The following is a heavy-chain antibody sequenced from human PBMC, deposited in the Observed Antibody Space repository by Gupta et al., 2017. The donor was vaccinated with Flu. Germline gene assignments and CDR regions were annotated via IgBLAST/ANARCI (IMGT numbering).Heavy chain of an antibody. V-gene: IGHV3-74*03. J-gene: IGHJ4*02. CDR3: YRDYTVLDG. D-gene: IGHD3-16*01. CDR2: ITSDGSMT. CDR1: GFTFSSDW. Sequence: SGFTFSSDWMQWVGNLTGKGLEWVSRITSDGSMTTSADWGRGRVTTSIDNAKNALYLPMNSLGDEDTAVYYCYRDYTVLDGWGRGTLGTVSS.